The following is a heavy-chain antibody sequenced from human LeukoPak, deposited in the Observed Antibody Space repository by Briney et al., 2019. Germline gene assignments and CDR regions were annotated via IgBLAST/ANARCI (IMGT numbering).Heavy chain of an antibody. D-gene: IGHD3-9*01. CDR2: ISSSSSYI. J-gene: IGHJ3*02. Sequence: PGGSLRLSCAASGFTFSSYSMNWVRQAPGKGLEWVSSISSSSSYIYYADSVKGRFTISRDNAKNSLYLQMNSLRAEDTAVYYCARAGYYDILTGYYDAFDIWGQGTMVTVSS. CDR1: GFTFSSYS. V-gene: IGHV3-21*01. CDR3: ARAGYYDILTGYYDAFDI.